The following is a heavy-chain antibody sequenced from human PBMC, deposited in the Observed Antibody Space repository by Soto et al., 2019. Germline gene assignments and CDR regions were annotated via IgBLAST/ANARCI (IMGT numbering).Heavy chain of an antibody. J-gene: IGHJ4*02. CDR3: ARGRWDLRFDY. V-gene: IGHV4-34*01. CDR2: INHSGST. D-gene: IGHD1-26*01. CDR1: GGSFSGYY. Sequence: QVQLQQWGAGLLKPSETLSLTCAVYGGSFSGYYWSWIRQPPGKGLEWIGEINHSGSTNYNPSLMSRVTISVDTSKNQFALTLFSVTASDTALYYCARGRWDLRFDYWGQGTLVTVSS.